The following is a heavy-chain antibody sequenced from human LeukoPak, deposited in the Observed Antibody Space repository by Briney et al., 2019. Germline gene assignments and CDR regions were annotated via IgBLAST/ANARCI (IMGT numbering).Heavy chain of an antibody. V-gene: IGHV4-59*01. CDR1: GGSISSYY. CDR3: ARRGYYDSSGYKGYAFDI. J-gene: IGHJ3*02. CDR2: IYYSGST. D-gene: IGHD3-22*01. Sequence: PSETLSLTCTVSGGSISSYYWSWIRQPPGKGLEWIGYIYYSGSTNYNPSLKSRVTISVDTSKNQFSLKLSSVTAADTAVYYCARRGYYDSSGYKGYAFDIWGQGTMVTVSS.